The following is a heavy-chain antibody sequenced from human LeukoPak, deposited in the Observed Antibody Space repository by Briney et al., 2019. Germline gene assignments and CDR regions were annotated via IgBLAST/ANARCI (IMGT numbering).Heavy chain of an antibody. V-gene: IGHV4-59*01. D-gene: IGHD3-10*01. CDR2: IYYSGKT. CDR3: ARRYFDSGSYPLDY. CDR1: GGSISNYY. J-gene: IGHJ4*02. Sequence: SETLSLTCTVSGGSISNYYWSWIRQPPGKGLEWIGYIYYSGKTKYNPSLESRVTISVDTSKNNFSLNLSSVTAADTAVYYCARRYFDSGSYPLDYWGQGTLVTVSS.